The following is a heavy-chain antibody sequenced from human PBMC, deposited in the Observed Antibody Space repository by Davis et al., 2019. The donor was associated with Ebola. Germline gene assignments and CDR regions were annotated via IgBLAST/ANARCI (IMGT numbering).Heavy chain of an antibody. D-gene: IGHD3-10*01. CDR2: IKRDGSEK. CDR3: ARGITLDY. CDR1: GFTFSTYW. J-gene: IGHJ4*02. Sequence: PGGSLRLSCAASGFTFSTYWMSWVRQTPGKGLEWVANIKRDGSEKYYVDSVKGRFTISRDNAKNSLYLQMNSLRVEDTAVYYCARGITLDYWGQGTLVTVSS. V-gene: IGHV3-7*01.